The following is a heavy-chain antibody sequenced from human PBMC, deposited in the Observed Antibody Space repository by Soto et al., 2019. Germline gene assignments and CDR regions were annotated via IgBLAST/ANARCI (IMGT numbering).Heavy chain of an antibody. D-gene: IGHD3-10*01. J-gene: IGHJ4*02. CDR1: GFTFSGSA. Sequence: GGSLRLSCAASGFTFSGSAMHWVRQASGKGLEWVANIKEDGSEKYYVDSVKGRFTISRDNAKNSLYLQMNSLRVEDTAVYYCARATGADKEDYWGQGTLVTVSS. CDR2: IKEDGSEK. CDR3: ARATGADKEDY. V-gene: IGHV3-7*04.